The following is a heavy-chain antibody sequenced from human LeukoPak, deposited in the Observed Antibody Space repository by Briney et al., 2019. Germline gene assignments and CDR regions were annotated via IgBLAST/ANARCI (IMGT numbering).Heavy chain of an antibody. CDR2: ISPRDTNT. CDR1: GFTFSSYA. Sequence: GGSLRLSCAASGFTFSSYAMNWVRQAPGKGLEWVSAISPRDTNTFYADSVKGRFTISRDNSKNTLYLQMISLRAEDTAVYYCTKSGGYSFSDYWGQGTLVTVSS. J-gene: IGHJ4*02. CDR3: TKSGGYSFSDY. D-gene: IGHD5-12*01. V-gene: IGHV3-23*01.